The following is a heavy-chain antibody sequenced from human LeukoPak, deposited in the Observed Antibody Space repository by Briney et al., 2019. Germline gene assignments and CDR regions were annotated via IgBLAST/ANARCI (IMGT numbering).Heavy chain of an antibody. V-gene: IGHV1-2*02. CDR3: ARGSGIVVVPAATNRAMDV. CDR2: INCNSGGT. CDR1: GYTFTGYY. Sequence: ASVKVSCKASGYTFTGYYMHWVRQAPGQGLEWMGLINCNSGGTNYAQKFQGRVTMTRDTSISTAYMELSRLRSDDTAVYYCARGSGIVVVPAATNRAMDVWGQGTTVTVSS. D-gene: IGHD2-2*01. J-gene: IGHJ6*02.